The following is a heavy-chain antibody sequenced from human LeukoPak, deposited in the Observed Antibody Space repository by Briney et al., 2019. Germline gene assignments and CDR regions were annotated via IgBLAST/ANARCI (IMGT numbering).Heavy chain of an antibody. J-gene: IGHJ4*02. Sequence: GGSLRLSCAASGFTFSTYVMNWFRQAPGKGLEWVSTISVGAEYIFYADSVKGRFTISRDDSNNALYLQMHSLRAEDTAVYYCARDIASRRCDYWGQGTPVTVSS. V-gene: IGHV3-23*01. D-gene: IGHD6-6*01. CDR3: ARDIASRRCDY. CDR1: GFTFSTYV. CDR2: ISVGAEYI.